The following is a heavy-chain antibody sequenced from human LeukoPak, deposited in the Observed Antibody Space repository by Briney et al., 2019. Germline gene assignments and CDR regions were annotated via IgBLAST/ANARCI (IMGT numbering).Heavy chain of an antibody. Sequence: SETLSLTCAVYGGSFSGYYWSWIRQPPGKGLEWIGEINHSGSTNYNPSLKSRVTISVDTSKNQFSLKLSSVTAADTAVYYCARSVRSPVVRFLGWFDPWGQGTLVTVSS. CDR2: INHSGST. D-gene: IGHD3-3*01. CDR3: ARSVRSPVVRFLGWFDP. CDR1: GGSFSGYY. V-gene: IGHV4-34*01. J-gene: IGHJ5*02.